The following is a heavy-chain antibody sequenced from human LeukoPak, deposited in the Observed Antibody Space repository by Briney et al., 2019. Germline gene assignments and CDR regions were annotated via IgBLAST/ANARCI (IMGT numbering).Heavy chain of an antibody. V-gene: IGHV3-21*01. D-gene: IGHD2-2*01. CDR2: ISSSSDYI. CDR3: ATVAPKDLVVISPAKAGYYMDV. J-gene: IGHJ6*03. CDR1: GFTSRTNS. Sequence: KSGGSLRLSCAGSGFTSRTNSMTWVRQAPGKGLEWVSAISSSSDYIYYADSVKGRFTISRDNAKNSLYLHMSGLGAEDTAVYYCATVAPKDLVVISPAKAGYYMDVWGRGTTVTVSS.